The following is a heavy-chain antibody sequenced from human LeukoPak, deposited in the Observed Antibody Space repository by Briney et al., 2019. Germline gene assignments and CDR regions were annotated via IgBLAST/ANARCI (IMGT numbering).Heavy chain of an antibody. Sequence: GGSLRLSCAASGFTVSSNYMSWVRQAPGKGLEWVSVIYSGGSTYYADSVKGRFTISRDNSKNTLYPQMNSLRAEDTAVYYCASANDFWTVGGYFQHWGQGTLVTVSS. CDR3: ASANDFWTVGGYFQH. CDR2: IYSGGST. J-gene: IGHJ1*01. V-gene: IGHV3-66*02. CDR1: GFTVSSNY. D-gene: IGHD3-3*01.